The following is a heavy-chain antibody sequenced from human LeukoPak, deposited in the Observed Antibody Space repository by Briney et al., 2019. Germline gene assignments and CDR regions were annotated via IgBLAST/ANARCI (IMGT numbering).Heavy chain of an antibody. D-gene: IGHD2-15*01. CDR2: IWYDGSNK. CDR1: GFTFSSYG. J-gene: IGHJ4*02. Sequence: GRSLRLSCAASGFTFSSYGMHWVRQAPGKGLEWVAVIWYDGSNKYYADSVKGRFTISRDNSKNTLYLQMNSLRAEDTAVYYCARVSRGLAASSPFDYWGQGTLVTVSS. V-gene: IGHV3-33*01. CDR3: ARVSRGLAASSPFDY.